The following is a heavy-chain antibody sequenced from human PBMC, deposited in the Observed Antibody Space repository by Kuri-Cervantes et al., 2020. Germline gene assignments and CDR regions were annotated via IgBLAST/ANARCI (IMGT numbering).Heavy chain of an antibody. D-gene: IGHD1-26*01. CDR2: ISYDGSNK. CDR3: ARRSGSYHFDH. Sequence: GGSLRLSCAASGFTFSDYYMSWIRQAPGKGLEWVTVISYDGSNKYYADSVKGRFTISRDNSKNTLYLRMNSLRAEDTAVYYCARRSGSYHFDHWGQGTLVTVSS. CDR1: GFTFSDYY. V-gene: IGHV3-30-3*01. J-gene: IGHJ4*02.